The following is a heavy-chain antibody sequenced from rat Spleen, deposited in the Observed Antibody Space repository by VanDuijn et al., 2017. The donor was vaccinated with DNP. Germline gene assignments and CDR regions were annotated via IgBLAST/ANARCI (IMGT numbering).Heavy chain of an antibody. CDR1: GFTFSDYA. D-gene: IGHD1-10*01. V-gene: IGHV5-17*01. CDR2: ISYDGSGT. Sequence: EVQLVESGGGLVQPGRSLKLSCAASGFTFSDYAMAWVRQAPKKGLECVATISYDGSGTYYGDSVKGRFTISRDNAKSTLFLQMNSLRSEDTATYYCARREGQLFDYWGQGVTVTVSS. J-gene: IGHJ2*01. CDR3: ARREGQLFDY.